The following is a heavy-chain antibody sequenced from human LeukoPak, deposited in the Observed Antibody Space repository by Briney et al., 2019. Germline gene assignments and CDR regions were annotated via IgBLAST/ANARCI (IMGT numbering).Heavy chain of an antibody. J-gene: IGHJ3*02. D-gene: IGHD4-17*01. CDR2: IYYSGNI. CDR3: ARLHDYGDPDAFDI. Sequence: PSETLSLTCTVSGGSISSGDYYWSWIRQPPGKGLEWIGYIYYSGNIYYNPSLKSRVSISVDTSKNQFSLKLSSVTAADTAVYYCARLHDYGDPDAFDIWGQGTMVTVSS. CDR1: GGSISSGDYY. V-gene: IGHV4-30-4*01.